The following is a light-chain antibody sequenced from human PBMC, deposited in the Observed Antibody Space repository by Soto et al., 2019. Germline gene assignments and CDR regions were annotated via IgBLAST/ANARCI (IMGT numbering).Light chain of an antibody. Sequence: IVMSQSPATLSVSPGDTASLSCRAGQTIYSNVAWYQQRPGQAPRLIIYRASSRATGVPARFSGSGSGTEFTLTISSLQSEDFAVYYCQQYNNWPRTFGQGTKVDIK. CDR2: RAS. CDR3: QQYNNWPRT. CDR1: QTIYSN. V-gene: IGKV3-15*01. J-gene: IGKJ1*01.